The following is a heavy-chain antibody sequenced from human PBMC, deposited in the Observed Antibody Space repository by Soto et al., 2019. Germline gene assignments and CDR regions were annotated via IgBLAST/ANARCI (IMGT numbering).Heavy chain of an antibody. CDR2: IGGSGGNT. CDR1: GFTFSVYA. CDR3: ARDPGNLDV. Sequence: GGSLRLSCVASGFTFSVYAMSWVRQAPGKGLEWVSAIGGSGGNTFYAESVKGRFTMSRDNSKNTLYLQMNSLRAEDTAVYYCARDPGNLDVWGQGTKVTVSS. V-gene: IGHV3-23*01. J-gene: IGHJ6*02.